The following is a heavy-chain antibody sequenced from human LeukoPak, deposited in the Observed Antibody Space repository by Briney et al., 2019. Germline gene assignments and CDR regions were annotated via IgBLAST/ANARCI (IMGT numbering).Heavy chain of an antibody. D-gene: IGHD1-26*01. CDR2: ISGSGGST. CDR3: AKVWWELPTSYYFDY. Sequence: PGGSLRLSCAASGFTFSSYAMSWVRQAPGKGLEWVSAISGSGGSTYYADSVKGRFTISRDNSKNTLYLQMNSLRAEDTAVYYCAKVWWELPTSYYFDYWGQGTLVTVSS. V-gene: IGHV3-23*01. J-gene: IGHJ4*02. CDR1: GFTFSSYA.